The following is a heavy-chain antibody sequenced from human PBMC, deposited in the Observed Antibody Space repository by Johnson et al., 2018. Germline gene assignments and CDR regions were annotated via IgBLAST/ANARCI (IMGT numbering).Heavy chain of an antibody. CDR2: IWYDGSNK. V-gene: IGHV3-33*01. CDR3: ARVTMFGVVIMGAFDI. J-gene: IGHJ3*02. D-gene: IGHD3-3*01. Sequence: WVAVIWYDGSNKYYTDSVKGRFTISRDNSKNTLYLQMNSLRAEDTAVYYSARVTMFGVVIMGAFDIWGQGTMVTVSS.